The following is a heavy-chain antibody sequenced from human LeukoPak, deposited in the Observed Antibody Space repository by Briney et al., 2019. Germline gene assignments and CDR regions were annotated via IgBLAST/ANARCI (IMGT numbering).Heavy chain of an antibody. D-gene: IGHD3-10*01. J-gene: IGHJ6*02. CDR1: GGTFGSYA. CDR3: ARPLNTTVRGITTATDFFSYAMDV. V-gene: IGHV1-69*13. Sequence: SVKVSCEASGGTFGSYAISWVGPARGQGFVWMGGILPRFGAKKYSQKFQDRVTITADVSTTTVYIDLTSLSTEDTALYYCARPLNTTVRGITTATDFFSYAMDVWGQGTAVTVSS. CDR2: ILPRFGAK.